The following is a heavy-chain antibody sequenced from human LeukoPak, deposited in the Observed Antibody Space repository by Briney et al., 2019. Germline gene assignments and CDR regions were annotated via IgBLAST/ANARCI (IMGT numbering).Heavy chain of an antibody. CDR3: ARHLYDFWSGYYWPFDY. J-gene: IGHJ4*02. Sequence: GESLKISCKGSGYSFTSYWIGWVRQMPRKRLEWMGIIYPGDPDTRYSPSFQGQVTISADKSISTAYLQWSSLKASDTAMYYCARHLYDFWSGYYWPFDYWGQGTLVTVSS. D-gene: IGHD3-3*01. V-gene: IGHV5-51*01. CDR1: GYSFTSYW. CDR2: IYPGDPDT.